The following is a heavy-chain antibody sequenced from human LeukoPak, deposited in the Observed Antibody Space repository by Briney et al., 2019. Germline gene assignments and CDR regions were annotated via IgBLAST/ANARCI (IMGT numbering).Heavy chain of an antibody. Sequence: SETLSLTCTVSGVSINSHYWSWIRQSPGKGLEWIAYGHYSGTTNYNPSLKSRVTISVDTSKNQFSLKLTSVSAADTPMYYCARHGTGTGYPLDYWGLGTLVTVSS. CDR1: GVSINSHY. CDR3: ARHGTGTGYPLDY. V-gene: IGHV4-59*08. D-gene: IGHD3/OR15-3a*01. J-gene: IGHJ4*02. CDR2: GHYSGTT.